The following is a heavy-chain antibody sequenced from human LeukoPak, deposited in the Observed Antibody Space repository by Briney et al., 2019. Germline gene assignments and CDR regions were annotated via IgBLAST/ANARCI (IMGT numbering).Heavy chain of an antibody. CDR1: GFNFNDAW. CDR3: AREIVGASSDY. V-gene: IGHV3-7*01. Sequence: GGSLRLSCAVSGFNFNDAWMSWVRQAPGKGLEWVADIKQDGSAENYVDSVKGRFTISRDNADNSLYLQMNSLRAEDTAVYYCAREIVGASSDYWGQGTLVTVSS. D-gene: IGHD1-26*01. J-gene: IGHJ4*02. CDR2: IKQDGSAE.